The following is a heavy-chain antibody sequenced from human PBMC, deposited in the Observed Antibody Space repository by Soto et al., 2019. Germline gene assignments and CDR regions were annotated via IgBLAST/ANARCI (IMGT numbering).Heavy chain of an antibody. CDR2: IIPIFGTA. Sequence: RASVKVSCKASGGTFSSYAISWVRQAPGQGLEWMGGIIPIFGTANYAQKFQGRVTITADESTSTAYMELSSLRSEDTAVYYCASGSGMATFQYWGQGTLVTVSS. V-gene: IGHV1-69*13. D-gene: IGHD5-12*01. J-gene: IGHJ4*02. CDR1: GGTFSSYA. CDR3: ASGSGMATFQY.